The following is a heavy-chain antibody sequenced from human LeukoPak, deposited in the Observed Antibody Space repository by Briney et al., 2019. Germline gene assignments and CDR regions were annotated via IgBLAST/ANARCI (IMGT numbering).Heavy chain of an antibody. CDR2: ISSSGSTI. D-gene: IGHD6-13*01. CDR3: ARDWPYSSSWYVFGY. Sequence: GGSLRLSCAASGFTFSDYYMSWIRQAPGKGLEWVSYISSSGSTIYYADSVKGRFTISRDNAKNSLYLQMNSLRAEDTAVYYCARDWPYSSSWYVFGYWGQGTLVTVSS. J-gene: IGHJ4*02. V-gene: IGHV3-11*04. CDR1: GFTFSDYY.